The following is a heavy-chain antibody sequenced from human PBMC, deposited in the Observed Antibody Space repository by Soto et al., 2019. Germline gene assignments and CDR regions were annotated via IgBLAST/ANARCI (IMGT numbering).Heavy chain of an antibody. CDR2: INPSGGST. CDR3: ARVVPPYCGDDCYSPFDP. J-gene: IGHJ5*02. D-gene: IGHD2-21*02. Sequence: ASVKVSCKASGYTFTSYYMHWVRQAPGQGLEWMGIINPSGGSTSYAQKFQGRVTMTRDTSTSTVYMELSSLRSEDTAVYYCARVVPPYCGDDCYSPFDPWGQGTLVTVSS. V-gene: IGHV1-46*01. CDR1: GYTFTSYY.